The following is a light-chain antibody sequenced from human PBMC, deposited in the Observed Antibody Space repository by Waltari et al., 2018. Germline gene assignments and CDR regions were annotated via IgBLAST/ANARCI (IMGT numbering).Light chain of an antibody. V-gene: IGKV3-20*01. CDR3: QHYVRLPVT. J-gene: IGKJ1*01. CDR1: QSVSRS. CDR2: GAS. Sequence: EIVLTQSPGTLALFPGERATLSCRASQSVSRSLAWYQQKPGQAPRLLIYGASSRATGVPDRFSVSGSGTDFSLTISRLEPEDFAVYYCQHYVRLPVTFGQGTKVEIK.